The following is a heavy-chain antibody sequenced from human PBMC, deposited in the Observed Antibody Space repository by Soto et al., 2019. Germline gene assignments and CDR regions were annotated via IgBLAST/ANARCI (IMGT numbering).Heavy chain of an antibody. V-gene: IGHV3-30*18. J-gene: IGHJ6*02. CDR1: GFTFSSYG. CDR2: ISYDGSNK. Sequence: QVQLVESGGGVVQPGRSLRLSCAASGFTFSSYGMHWVRQAPGKGLEWVAVISYDGSNKYYADSVKGRFTISRDNSKNTLYLQMSSLRAEDTAVYYCAKEMVVVVAAYYYYGMDVWGQGTTVTVSS. CDR3: AKEMVVVVAAYYYYGMDV. D-gene: IGHD2-15*01.